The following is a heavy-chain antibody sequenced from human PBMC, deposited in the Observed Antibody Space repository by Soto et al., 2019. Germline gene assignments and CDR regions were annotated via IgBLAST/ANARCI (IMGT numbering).Heavy chain of an antibody. CDR1: GFTFSSYG. V-gene: IGHV3-30*18. CDR3: AKDRVWFGELGTLDY. Sequence: SLRLSCAASGFTFSSYGMHWVRQAPGKGLEWVAVISYDGSNKYYADSVKGRFTISRDNSKNTLYLQMNSLRAEDTAVYYCAKDRVWFGELGTLDYWGQGTLVTVSS. J-gene: IGHJ4*02. CDR2: ISYDGSNK. D-gene: IGHD3-10*01.